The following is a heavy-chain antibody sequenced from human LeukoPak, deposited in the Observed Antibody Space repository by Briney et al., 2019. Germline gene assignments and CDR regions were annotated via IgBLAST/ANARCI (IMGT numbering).Heavy chain of an antibody. CDR1: GYTFTDYY. D-gene: IGHD3-22*01. CDR3: ARSSYDSSLRIDDF. V-gene: IGHV1-2*02. CDR2: INPYSGDT. J-gene: IGHJ4*02. Sequence: ASVKVSCKASGYTFTDYYMHWVRQAPGPGLEWMGWINPYSGDTNYAQKFQGRVTMTRDTSISTAYMKLSRLRSDDTAVYYCARSSYDSSLRIDDFWGQGTLVTVSS.